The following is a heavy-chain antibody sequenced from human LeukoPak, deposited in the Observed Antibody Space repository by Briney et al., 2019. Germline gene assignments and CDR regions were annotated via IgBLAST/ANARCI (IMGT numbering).Heavy chain of an antibody. CDR1: GGSISSTFYY. CDR2: IYYSGST. J-gene: IGHJ4*02. CDR3: ARHGAGGTTMIVLEVLYYFGY. D-gene: IGHD3-22*01. V-gene: IGHV4-39*01. Sequence: SETLSLTCTVPGGSISSTFYYWGCIRQSPGKGLEWIGSIYYSGSTYYNPSLKSRVTISVDTSKNQLSLKLSSVTAADTAVYSCARHGAGGTTMIVLEVLYYFGYWGQGTLVTVSS.